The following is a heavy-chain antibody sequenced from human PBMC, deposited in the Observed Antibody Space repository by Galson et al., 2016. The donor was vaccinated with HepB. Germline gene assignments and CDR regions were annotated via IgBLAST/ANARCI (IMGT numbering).Heavy chain of an antibody. J-gene: IGHJ4*02. CDR1: GFIFSVYN. Sequence: SLRLSCAASGFIFSVYNVNWARQAPGKGLEWIAWITSSRDTMYYADSVKGRFTISRDDAKDVLYLEMNSMRDEDTAVYYCARDDYFRLGYWGQGTLVTVAS. V-gene: IGHV3-48*02. CDR2: ITSSRDTM. CDR3: ARDDYFRLGY. D-gene: IGHD3-16*01.